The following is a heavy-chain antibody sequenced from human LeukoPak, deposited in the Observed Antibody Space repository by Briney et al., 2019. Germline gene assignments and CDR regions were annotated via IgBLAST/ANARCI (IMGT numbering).Heavy chain of an antibody. CDR1: GGSISSGSYY. Sequence: PSETLSLTCTVSGGSISSGSYYWSWIRQPAGKGLEWIGRIYTSGSTNYNPSLKSRVTISVDTSKNQFSLKLSSVTAADTAVYYCARASGIAVAVPHIYYFDYWGQGTLVTVSS. V-gene: IGHV4-61*02. J-gene: IGHJ4*02. CDR3: ARASGIAVAVPHIYYFDY. CDR2: IYTSGST. D-gene: IGHD6-19*01.